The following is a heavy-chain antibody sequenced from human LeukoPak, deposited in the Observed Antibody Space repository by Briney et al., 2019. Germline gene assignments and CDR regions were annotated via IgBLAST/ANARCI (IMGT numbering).Heavy chain of an antibody. Sequence: ASVKVSCKASGGSFSNYVITWLRQAPGQGLEWMGRIIPVLGVSNFARTFQGRVTITADKSTNTAHMELSRLESGDTAVYYCTREGVYAPDGSGYHRDAFDIWGQGTVVIVSS. V-gene: IGHV1-69*04. D-gene: IGHD3-22*01. CDR2: IIPVLGVS. CDR1: GGSFSNYV. J-gene: IGHJ3*02. CDR3: TREGVYAPDGSGYHRDAFDI.